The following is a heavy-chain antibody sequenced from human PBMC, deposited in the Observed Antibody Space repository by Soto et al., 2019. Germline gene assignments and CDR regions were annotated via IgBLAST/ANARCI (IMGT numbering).Heavy chain of an antibody. D-gene: IGHD6-13*01. CDR3: ARRVSSSFDI. V-gene: IGHV5-51*01. Sequence: PGESLTIACKPSGYNSTSNCIAWVRPLPGKGLAGTGMLYPGDSDTRFSPSSQGQVTISADKSISAAYLQWSSLKASDTAMYYCARRVSSSFDIWGQGTMVTVSS. CDR2: LYPGDSDT. J-gene: IGHJ3*02. CDR1: GYNSTSNC.